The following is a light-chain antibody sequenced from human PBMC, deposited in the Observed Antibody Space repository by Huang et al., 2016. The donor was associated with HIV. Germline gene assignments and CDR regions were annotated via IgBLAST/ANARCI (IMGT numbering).Light chain of an antibody. J-gene: IGKJ4*01. V-gene: IGKV3-11*01. CDR2: DAS. CDR3: QQRSNWPPVT. CDR1: QSVSSY. Sequence: ETVLTQSPATLSLSPGERATLSCRASQSVSSYLAWYQQKPGQAPRLLIYDASNRATGIPARFSGSGSETDFTLTISSLEPEDFAVYYCQQRSNWPPVTFGGGTKVEIK.